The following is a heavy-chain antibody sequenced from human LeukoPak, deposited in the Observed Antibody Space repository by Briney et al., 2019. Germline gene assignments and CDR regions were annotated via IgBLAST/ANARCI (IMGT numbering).Heavy chain of an antibody. V-gene: IGHV3-23*01. D-gene: IGHD2-2*01. CDR2: VSGNGDTT. CDR1: GFTVIKYA. J-gene: IGHJ3*01. Sequence: PGGSLRLSCAASGFTVIKYAISLGRQAPGKGLELVSAVSGNGDTTYDADSVKGRFSFSSDSSKNRLYLQMSSLRAEDTAVYYCAKDTGSTVAFDLWGQGTMVTVSS. CDR3: AKDTGSTVAFDL.